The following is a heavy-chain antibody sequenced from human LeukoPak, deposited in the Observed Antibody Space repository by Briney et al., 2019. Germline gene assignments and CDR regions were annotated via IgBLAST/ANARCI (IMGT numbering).Heavy chain of an antibody. V-gene: IGHV4-59*08. Sequence: SETLSLTCTVSGGSISSYYWSWIRQPPGKGLEWIGYIYYSGSTNYNPSLKSRVTISVDTSKNQFSLKLSSVTAADTAVYYCARLRYYDFWSGYHYGMDVWGQGTTVTVSS. CDR3: ARLRYYDFWSGYHYGMDV. J-gene: IGHJ6*02. CDR2: IYYSGST. D-gene: IGHD3-3*01. CDR1: GGSISSYY.